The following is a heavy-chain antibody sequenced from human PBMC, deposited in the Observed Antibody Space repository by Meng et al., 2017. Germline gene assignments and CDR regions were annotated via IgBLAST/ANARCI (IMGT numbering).Heavy chain of an antibody. V-gene: IGHV3-15*01. J-gene: IGHJ4*02. Sequence: EVHLVESGGDLVKPGGSLRLSCESYGFYFSNAWMSWVRQAPGKGLEWVGRIKSNTDGGTAEYAAPVTGRFTISRDDSKSTLYLQMSGLRIVDTGVYYCTWDDKAVSDYWGQGTLVTVSS. CDR2: IKSNTDGGTA. CDR1: GFYFSNAW. CDR3: TWDDKAVSDY. D-gene: IGHD3-9*01.